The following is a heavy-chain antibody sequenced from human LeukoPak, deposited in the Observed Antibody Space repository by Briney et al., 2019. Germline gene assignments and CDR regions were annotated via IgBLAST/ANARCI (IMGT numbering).Heavy chain of an antibody. CDR2: IYSDNT. CDR3: AKDGRVAYYFGSGSYPD. CDR1: GFTVSSNS. J-gene: IGHJ4*02. V-gene: IGHV3-66*03. Sequence: GGSLRLSCTVSGFTVSSNSMSWVRQAPGKGLEWVSFIYSDNTHYSDSVKGRFTISRDNSKNTLYLQMNSLRAEDTAVYYCAKDGRVAYYFGSGSYPDWGQGTLVTVSS. D-gene: IGHD3-10*01.